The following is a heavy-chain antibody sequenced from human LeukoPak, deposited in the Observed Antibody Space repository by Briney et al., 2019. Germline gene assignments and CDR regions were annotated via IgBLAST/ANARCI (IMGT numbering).Heavy chain of an antibody. V-gene: IGHV4-59*01. Sequence: SETLSLTCAVYVGTFSGYYWTWIRQPPGKGLERIGYIYYSGSTNYNPSLKSRVTISVDTSKNQFSLKLSSVTAADTAVYYCARDGSGGSYYLWFDPWGQGTLVTVSS. CDR2: IYYSGST. CDR1: VGTFSGYY. J-gene: IGHJ5*02. D-gene: IGHD1-26*01. CDR3: ARDGSGGSYYLWFDP.